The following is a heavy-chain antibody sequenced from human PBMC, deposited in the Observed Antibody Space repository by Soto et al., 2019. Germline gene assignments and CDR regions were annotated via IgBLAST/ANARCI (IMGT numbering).Heavy chain of an antibody. CDR2: IYYSGST. CDR1: GGSVSSGSYY. Sequence: QVQLQESGPGLVKPSETLSLTCTVSGGSVSSGSYYWSWIRQPPGKGLEWIGYIYYSGSTNYNPSLKSRVTISVDTSKNQFSLKLSSVTAADTAVYYCARLSHLDMIVVVIRENWYFDLWGRGTLVTVSS. CDR3: ARLSHLDMIVVVIRENWYFDL. D-gene: IGHD3-22*01. J-gene: IGHJ2*01. V-gene: IGHV4-61*01.